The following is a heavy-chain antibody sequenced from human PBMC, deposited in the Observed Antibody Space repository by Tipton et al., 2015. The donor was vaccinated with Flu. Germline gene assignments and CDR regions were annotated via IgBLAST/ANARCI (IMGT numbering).Heavy chain of an antibody. CDR3: ARDLAYYDILTGYQGYYYYGMDV. CDR2: TYYRSKWYN. CDR1: GDSVSSNSAA. V-gene: IGHV6-1*01. Sequence: GLVKPSQTLSLTCAISGDSVSSNSAAWNWIRQSPSRGLEWLGRTYYRSKWYNDYAVSVKSRITINPDTSKNQFSLQLNSVTPEDTAVYYCARDLAYYDILTGYQGYYYYGMDVWGQGTTVTVPS. D-gene: IGHD3-9*01. J-gene: IGHJ6*02.